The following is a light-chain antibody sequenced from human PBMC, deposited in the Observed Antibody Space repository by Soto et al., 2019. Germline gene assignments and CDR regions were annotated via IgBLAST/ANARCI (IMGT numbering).Light chain of an antibody. CDR1: QGISSY. CDR3: RPLYSYPPIS. Sequence: IHLTHSPSPLFAYIGDRVTITCRASQGISSYLAWYQQKPGKAPKLLIYAASTLPSGVPSRFSGSGSGTDFTLTISILLPADFATCYCRPLYSYPPISSGQGTRLEIK. J-gene: IGKJ5*01. CDR2: AAS. V-gene: IGKV1-9*01.